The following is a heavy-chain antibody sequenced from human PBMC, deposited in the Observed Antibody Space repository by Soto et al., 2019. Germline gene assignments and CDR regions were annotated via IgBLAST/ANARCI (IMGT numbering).Heavy chain of an antibody. CDR3: AKARCTTSNCYVPDY. V-gene: IGHV3-23*01. D-gene: IGHD2-8*01. CDR1: GFSFSTYT. CDR2: ISGSGGSP. J-gene: IGHJ4*02. Sequence: GGSLRLSCAASGFSFSTYTMSWVRRAPGKGLEWVSAISGSGGSPSYADSVQGRYTISRDNPKKTLYLQMNSLRAEDTAVYYCAKARCTTSNCYVPDYWGQGTLVTVSS.